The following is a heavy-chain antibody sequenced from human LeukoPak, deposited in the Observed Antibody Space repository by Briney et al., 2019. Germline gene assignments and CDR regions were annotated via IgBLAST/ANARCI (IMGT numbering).Heavy chain of an antibody. Sequence: EAPKISCKGSGYSFTSYWIVWVRQMPGEGLEGMVIYYPGDADTRYSPSFEGQVTILADKSLSTAYLQWSSLKASDTAMYYWARWYFYGSGSSRSMDVWGQGTTVTVSS. V-gene: IGHV5-51*01. CDR1: GYSFTSYW. CDR3: ARWYFYGSGSSRSMDV. CDR2: YYPGDADT. D-gene: IGHD3-10*01. J-gene: IGHJ6*02.